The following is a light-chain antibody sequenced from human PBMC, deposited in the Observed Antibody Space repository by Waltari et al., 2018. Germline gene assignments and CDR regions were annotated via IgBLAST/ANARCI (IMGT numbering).Light chain of an antibody. CDR3: QQYGLT. CDR1: QNIYNF. CDR2: DAS. Sequence: IQMTQSPSSLSASVGDRVTLTCQASQNIYNFLNWYQQKPGKVPTLLIYDASNLETGVPSRFSGSGFGTDFTFTITSLQPEDIATYYCQQYGLTFGGGTKVEIK. V-gene: IGKV1-33*01. J-gene: IGKJ4*01.